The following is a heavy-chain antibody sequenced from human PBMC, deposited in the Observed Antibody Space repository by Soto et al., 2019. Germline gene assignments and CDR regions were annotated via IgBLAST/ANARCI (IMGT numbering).Heavy chain of an antibody. Sequence: GGSLRLSCAASGFTFSSYSMNWVRQAPGKGLEWVSSISSSSYIYYADSVKGRFTISRDNAKNSLYLQMNSLRAEDTAVYYCASAAEDYDFWSGSLTYNWFDPWGQGTLVTVSS. J-gene: IGHJ5*02. V-gene: IGHV3-21*01. CDR2: ISSSSYI. CDR1: GFTFSSYS. CDR3: ASAAEDYDFWSGSLTYNWFDP. D-gene: IGHD3-3*01.